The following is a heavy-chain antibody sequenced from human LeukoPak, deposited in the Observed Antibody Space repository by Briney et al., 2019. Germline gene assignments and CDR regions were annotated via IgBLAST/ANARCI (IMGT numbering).Heavy chain of an antibody. CDR3: ARGYCSGGSCYHFFDY. CDR2: IKEDGSEK. V-gene: IGHV3-7*01. D-gene: IGHD2-15*01. Sequence: GGSLRLSCAASGFTFSNYWMSWVRQAPGKGLERVANIKEDGSEKYYVDSVKGRFTISRDNARNSLYLQMNSLRAEDTAVYYCARGYCSGGSCYHFFDYWGQGTLVTVSS. J-gene: IGHJ4*02. CDR1: GFTFSNYW.